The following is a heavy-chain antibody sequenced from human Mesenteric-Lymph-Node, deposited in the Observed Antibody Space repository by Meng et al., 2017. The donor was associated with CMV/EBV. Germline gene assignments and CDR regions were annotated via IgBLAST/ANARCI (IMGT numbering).Heavy chain of an antibody. CDR3: ARDSSSSDYFDY. CDR2: ISSSCSTI. J-gene: IGHJ4*02. D-gene: IGHD6-6*01. V-gene: IGHV3-48*03. Sequence: GGSLRLSCAASGFTFSSYEMNWVRQAPGKGLEWVSYISSSCSTIYYADSVKGRFTISRDSAKNSLYLQMNSLRAEDTAVYYCARDSSSSDYFDYWGQGTLVTVSS. CDR1: GFTFSSYE.